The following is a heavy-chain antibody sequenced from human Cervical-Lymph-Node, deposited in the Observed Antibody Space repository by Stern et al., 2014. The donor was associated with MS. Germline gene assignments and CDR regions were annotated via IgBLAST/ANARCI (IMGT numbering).Heavy chain of an antibody. Sequence: EVQLVQSGAEVKKPGESLKISCKASGYTFTNNWIGWVRQMPGKGLEWMGFINPDDSETRYSPSFHGQVTISADTSINTAYLQWSSLKASDTAMYYCVRRGDYGGNWFDPWGQGTLVTVSS. CDR3: VRRGDYGGNWFDP. V-gene: IGHV5-51*03. CDR2: INPDDSET. CDR1: GYTFTNNW. D-gene: IGHD4-17*01. J-gene: IGHJ5*02.